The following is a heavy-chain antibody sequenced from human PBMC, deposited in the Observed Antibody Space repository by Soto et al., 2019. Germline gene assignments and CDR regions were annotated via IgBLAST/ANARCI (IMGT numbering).Heavy chain of an antibody. CDR1: GFTFSSYS. V-gene: IGHV3-21*01. Sequence: GGSLRLSCAASGFTFSSYSMNWVRQAPGKGLEWVSSISSSSSYIYYADSVKGRFTISRDNAKNSLYLQMNSLRAEDTAVYYCARWESTIFGVVTVYYYGMVVWGQGTTVTVSS. J-gene: IGHJ6*02. CDR3: ARWESTIFGVVTVYYYGMVV. D-gene: IGHD3-3*01. CDR2: ISSSSSYI.